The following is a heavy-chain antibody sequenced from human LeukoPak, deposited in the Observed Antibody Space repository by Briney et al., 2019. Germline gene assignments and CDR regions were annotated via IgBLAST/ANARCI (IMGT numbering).Heavy chain of an antibody. CDR3: ASQGTYIGCSGGSRPYFDY. Sequence: ASVKVSCKASGYTVIGYDMHWVRQAPGQGLGWMGWINPYSGGTNYAQKFQGRVTMTRDTSISTAYMELSRWRSDEPAVYYCASQGTYIGCSGGSRPYFDYWGQGTLVTVSS. V-gene: IGHV1-2*02. D-gene: IGHD2-15*01. CDR1: GYTVIGYD. CDR2: INPYSGGT. J-gene: IGHJ4*02.